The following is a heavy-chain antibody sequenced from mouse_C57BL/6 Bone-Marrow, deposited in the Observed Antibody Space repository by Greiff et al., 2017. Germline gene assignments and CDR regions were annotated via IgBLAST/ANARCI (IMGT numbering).Heavy chain of an antibody. V-gene: IGHV6-6*01. J-gene: IGHJ4*01. D-gene: IGHD1-1*01. CDR3: TSSGSSYVYAMDY. Sequence: EVQLQESGGGLVQPGGSMKLSCAASGFTFSDAWMDWVRQSPEKGLEWVAEIRNKANNHATYYAESVKGRFTISRADSKSSVYLQMNSLRAEDTGIYYCTSSGSSYVYAMDYWGQGTSVTVSS. CDR2: IRNKANNHAT. CDR1: GFTFSDAW.